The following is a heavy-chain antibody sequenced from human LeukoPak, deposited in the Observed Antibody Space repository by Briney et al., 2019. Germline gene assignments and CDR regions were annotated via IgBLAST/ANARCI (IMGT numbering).Heavy chain of an antibody. CDR1: GYTFTGYY. CDR2: INPNSGGT. D-gene: IGHD6-13*01. Sequence: ASVKVSCKASGYTFTGYYMHWVRQAPGQGLEWMGWINPNSGGTNYAQKFQGRVTMTRDTSISTAYMELSRPRSDDTAVYYCATTYSSSFWYFQHWGQGTLVTVSS. CDR3: ATTYSSSFWYFQH. J-gene: IGHJ1*01. V-gene: IGHV1-2*02.